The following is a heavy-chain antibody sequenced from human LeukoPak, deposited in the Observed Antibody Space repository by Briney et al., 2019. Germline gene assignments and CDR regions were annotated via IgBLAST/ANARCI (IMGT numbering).Heavy chain of an antibody. D-gene: IGHD2-21*02. V-gene: IGHV3-11*01. Sequence: PGGSLRLSCAASGFTFSSYWMSWIRQAPGKGLEWISYITNNDGTTYYADSVKGRFTISRDNAKNSLYLQMNSLRAEDTAVYYCARDRGVVVAGMGYYFDYWGQGILVTVSS. CDR3: ARDRGVVVAGMGYYFDY. J-gene: IGHJ4*02. CDR1: GFTFSSYW. CDR2: ITNNDGTT.